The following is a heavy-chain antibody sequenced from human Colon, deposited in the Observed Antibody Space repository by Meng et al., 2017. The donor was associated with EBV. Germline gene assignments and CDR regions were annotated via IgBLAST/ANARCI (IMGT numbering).Heavy chain of an antibody. CDR2: IYYSGST. CDR1: GGSVSSGGYY. V-gene: IGHV4-31*03. D-gene: IGHD6-19*01. CDR3: ARVSSGWDYFDY. J-gene: IGHJ4*02. Sequence: QGLLQEAGPGRGKPPPPLPLSCTVSGGSVSSGGYYWTWIRQHPGKGLEWFGHIYYSGSTFYNPSLKRRVIISIDTSKNQFSLNLRSVTAADTAVYYCARVSSGWDYFDYWGQGTLVTVSS.